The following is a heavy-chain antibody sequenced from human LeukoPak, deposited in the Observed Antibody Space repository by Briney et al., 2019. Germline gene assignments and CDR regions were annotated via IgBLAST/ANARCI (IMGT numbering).Heavy chain of an antibody. J-gene: IGHJ6*02. V-gene: IGHV3-33*01. CDR2: IWYDGSDK. CDR1: GFSFSSYG. CDR3: ARDRGYYDSSGYYLFSHYYYYGMDV. D-gene: IGHD3-22*01. Sequence: GGSLRLSCAASGFSFSSYGMHWVRQAPGKGLEWVAVIWYDGSDKYYADSVKGRFSISRDNSKNTLYLRMNSLRAEDTAVYYCARDRGYYDSSGYYLFSHYYYYGMDVWGQGTTVTVSS.